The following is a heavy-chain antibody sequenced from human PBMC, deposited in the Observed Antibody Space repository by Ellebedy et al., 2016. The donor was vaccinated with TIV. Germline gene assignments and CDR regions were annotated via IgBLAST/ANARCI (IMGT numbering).Heavy chain of an antibody. J-gene: IGHJ6*02. V-gene: IGHV3-74*01. D-gene: IGHD3-10*01. CDR3: ARVGWFGENYGLDV. CDR1: GFTFSSYW. CDR2: INSDGSNT. Sequence: GGSLRLXCAASGFTFSSYWMHWVRQVPGKGLVWVSRINSDGSNTSYADSVKGRFTISRDNAKNTLYLQMSSLRVEDTAVYYCARVGWFGENYGLDVWGQGTTVTVSS.